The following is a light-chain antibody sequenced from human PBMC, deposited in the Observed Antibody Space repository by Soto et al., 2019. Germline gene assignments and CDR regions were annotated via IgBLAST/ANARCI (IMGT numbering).Light chain of an antibody. Sequence: IHMTQSPSSVSASVGYRVTISCRAMEDINSRLGWYQQKPGNARKLLISAAFILQSGVPSRFNGYGSGTDFTLSISSLPPEEFATYYCKQYYSDPPVSIGQGTRLEIK. CDR1: EDINSR. J-gene: IGKJ5*01. V-gene: IGKV1-12*01. CDR3: KQYYSDPPVS. CDR2: AAF.